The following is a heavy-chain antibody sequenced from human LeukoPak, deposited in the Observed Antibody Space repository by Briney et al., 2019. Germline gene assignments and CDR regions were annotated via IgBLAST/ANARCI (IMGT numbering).Heavy chain of an antibody. CDR1: GFTFSSYA. D-gene: IGHD2-2*01. Sequence: GASLRLSCAASGFTFSSYAMSWVRQAPGKGLEWVSAISGSGGSTYCADSVKGRFTISRDNSKNTLYLQMNSLRAEDTAVYYCAKVYCSSTSCSFDYWGQGTLVTVSS. J-gene: IGHJ4*02. V-gene: IGHV3-23*01. CDR3: AKVYCSSTSCSFDY. CDR2: ISGSGGST.